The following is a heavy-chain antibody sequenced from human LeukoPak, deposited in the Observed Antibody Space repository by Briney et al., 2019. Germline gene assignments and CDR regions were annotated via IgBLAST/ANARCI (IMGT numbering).Heavy chain of an antibody. J-gene: IGHJ4*02. D-gene: IGHD3-22*01. CDR2: IYYSGST. CDR1: GGSISSSSYY. CDR3: ARRASNYYDSSGPPGY. V-gene: IGHV4-39*01. Sequence: SETLSLTCTVSGGSISSSSYYWGWIRQPPGKGLEWIGSIYYSGSTYYNPSLKSRVTISVDTSKNQFSLKLSSVTAADTAVYYCARRASNYYDSSGPPGYWGQGTLVTVSS.